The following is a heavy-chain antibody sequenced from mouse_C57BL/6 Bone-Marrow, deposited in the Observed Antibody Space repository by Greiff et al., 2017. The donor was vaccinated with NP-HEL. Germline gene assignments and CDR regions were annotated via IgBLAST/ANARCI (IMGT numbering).Heavy chain of an antibody. Sequence: VQLQQSGAELVKPGASVKMSCKASGYTFTSYWITWVKQRPGQGLEWIGDIYPGSGSTNYNEKFKSKATLTVDTSSSTAYMPLSSLTCEDSAVYYCARSYYYGSSRYYAMDYWGQGTSVTVSS. V-gene: IGHV1-55*01. CDR1: GYTFTSYW. D-gene: IGHD1-1*01. CDR3: ARSYYYGSSRYYAMDY. CDR2: IYPGSGST. J-gene: IGHJ4*01.